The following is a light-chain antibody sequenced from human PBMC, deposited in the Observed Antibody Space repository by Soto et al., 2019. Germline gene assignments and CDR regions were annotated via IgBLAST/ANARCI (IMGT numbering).Light chain of an antibody. CDR2: DVS. Sequence: SALTQPASVSGSPGQSITISCTGTSSDVGSYNYVSWYQQYPGKAPKLMIYDVSNQPSGVSYRFSGSKSGNTASLTISGLQAEDEADYYSSSYTTSSTHVVFGGGTKLTVL. V-gene: IGLV2-14*01. CDR3: SSYTTSSTHVV. J-gene: IGLJ2*01. CDR1: SSDVGSYNY.